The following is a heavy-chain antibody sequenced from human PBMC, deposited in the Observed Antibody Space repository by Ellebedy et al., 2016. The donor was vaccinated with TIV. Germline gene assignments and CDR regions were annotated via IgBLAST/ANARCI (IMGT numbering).Heavy chain of an antibody. V-gene: IGHV3-30*18. CDR1: GFTLRTYG. D-gene: IGHD1-26*01. CDR3: AEEGGPSRGASGMDV. CDR2: ISDDGTEK. J-gene: IGHJ6*02. Sequence: PGGSLRLSCAASGFTLRTYGTHWVRQAQGKGPEWVAFISDDGTEKYYADSVKGQFTISRDISKNTFYLQMNSLRADDTAVYFCAEEGGPSRGASGMDVWGQGTTVSVSS.